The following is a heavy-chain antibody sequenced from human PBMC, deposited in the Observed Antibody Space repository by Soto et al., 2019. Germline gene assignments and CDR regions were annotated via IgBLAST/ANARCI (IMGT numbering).Heavy chain of an antibody. D-gene: IGHD5-18*01. CDR2: INYSGNT. J-gene: IGHJ4*02. V-gene: IGHV4-39*01. CDR3: ARGTARSYTVMVYFDY. CDR1: GGSISSSSYY. Sequence: PSETLSLTCTVSGGSISSSSYYWGWIRQPPGKGLEWIGSINYSGNTYYNPSLKSRVTISVDTAKNQFSLKLSSVTAADTALYYCARGTARSYTVMVYFDYWGQGTLVTVSS.